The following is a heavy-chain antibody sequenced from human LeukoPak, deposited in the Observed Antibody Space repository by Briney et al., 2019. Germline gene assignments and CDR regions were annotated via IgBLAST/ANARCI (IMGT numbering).Heavy chain of an antibody. J-gene: IGHJ4*02. CDR2: IIPIFGTA. CDR1: GGTFSSYA. Sequence: ASVKVSCKASGGTFSSYAISWVRQAPGQGLEWMGGIIPIFGTANYAQKFQGRVTMTEDTSTDTAYMELSSLRSEDTAVYYCATDARDYYYDSSGFDYWGQGTLVTVSS. CDR3: ATDARDYYYDSSGFDY. D-gene: IGHD3-22*01. V-gene: IGHV1-69*06.